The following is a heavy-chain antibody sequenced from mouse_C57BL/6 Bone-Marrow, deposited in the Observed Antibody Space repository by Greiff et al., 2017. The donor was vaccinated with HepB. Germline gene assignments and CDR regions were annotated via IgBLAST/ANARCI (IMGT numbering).Heavy chain of an antibody. J-gene: IGHJ1*03. V-gene: IGHV1-54*01. CDR2: INPGSGGT. CDR1: GYAFTNYL. CDR3: ARLAGSSPNWYFDV. D-gene: IGHD1-1*01. Sequence: QVQLQQSGAELVRPGTSVKVSCKASGYAFTNYLIEWVKQRPGQGLEWIGVINPGSGGTNYNEKFKGKATLTADKSSSTAYMQLSSLTSEDSAVYFCARLAGSSPNWYFDVWGTGTTVTVSS.